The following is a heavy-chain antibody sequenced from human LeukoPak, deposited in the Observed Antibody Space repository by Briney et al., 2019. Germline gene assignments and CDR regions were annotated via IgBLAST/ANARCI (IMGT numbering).Heavy chain of an antibody. CDR2: ISSSSSYM. CDR1: GFTFSSYS. J-gene: IGHJ4*02. CDR3: ARGFSSGYSFDY. D-gene: IGHD3-22*01. Sequence: PGGSLRLSCAASGFTFSSYSMNWVRQAPGKGLEWVSSISSSSSYMYYADSVKGRFTISRDNAKNSLYLQMNSLRAEDTAVYYCARGFSSGYSFDYWGQGTLVTVSS. V-gene: IGHV3-21*01.